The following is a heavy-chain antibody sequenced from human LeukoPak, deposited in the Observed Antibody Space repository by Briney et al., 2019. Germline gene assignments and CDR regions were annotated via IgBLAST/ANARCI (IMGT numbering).Heavy chain of an antibody. CDR1: GFTFSSYS. D-gene: IGHD3-16*01. Sequence: GGSLRLSCAASGFTFSSYSMNWVRQAPGKGLEWVSSISSSSSYIYYEDSVKGRFTISRDNAKNSLYLQMNSLRAEDTAVYYCARDDGGLEVFDYWGQGTLVTVSS. J-gene: IGHJ4*02. V-gene: IGHV3-21*01. CDR2: ISSSSSYI. CDR3: ARDDGGLEVFDY.